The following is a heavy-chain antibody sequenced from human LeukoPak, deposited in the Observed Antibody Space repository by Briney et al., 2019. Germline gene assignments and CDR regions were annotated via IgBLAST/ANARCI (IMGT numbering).Heavy chain of an antibody. CDR1: GFTFSTYW. CDR2: IREDGSEK. V-gene: IGHV3-7*03. CDR3: ARAVTSTEGY. J-gene: IGHJ4*02. Sequence: PGGSLRLSCAASGFTFSTYWMTWVRQAPGRGLEWVASIREDGSEKYYVDSVKGRFTISRDNAQKSLYLEMNSLRVEDTAVYYCARAVTSTEGYWGQGILVTVSS.